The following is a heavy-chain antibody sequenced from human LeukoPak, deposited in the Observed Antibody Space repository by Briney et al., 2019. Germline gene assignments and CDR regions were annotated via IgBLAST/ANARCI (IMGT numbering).Heavy chain of an antibody. D-gene: IGHD5-24*01. J-gene: IGHJ6*02. Sequence: GGSLRLSCAASGFTFSSSAMSWVRQVPGKGLEWVSGISASGGSTSYADSVRGRFTISRDNSKNTLYVQMSSLRDEDTAVYYCARSTDGYNGNYYSGWGQGTTVTVSS. CDR1: GFTFSSSA. CDR2: ISASGGST. CDR3: ARSTDGYNGNYYSG. V-gene: IGHV3-23*01.